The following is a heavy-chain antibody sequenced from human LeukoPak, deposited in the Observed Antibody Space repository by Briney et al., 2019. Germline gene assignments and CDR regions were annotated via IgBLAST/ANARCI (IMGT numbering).Heavy chain of an antibody. CDR1: GFTFSSYG. V-gene: IGHV3-30*02. J-gene: IGHJ4*02. CDR3: AKASYTGIAVAAY. D-gene: IGHD6-19*01. Sequence: GGSLRLSCAASGFTFSSYGMHWVRQAPGKGLEWVAFIRYDGSNKYYADSVKGRFTISRDNSKNTLYLQMNSLRAEDTAVYYCAKASYTGIAVAAYWGQGTLVTVSS. CDR2: IRYDGSNK.